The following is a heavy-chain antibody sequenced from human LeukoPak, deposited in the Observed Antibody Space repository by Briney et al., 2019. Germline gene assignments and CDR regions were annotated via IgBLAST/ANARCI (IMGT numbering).Heavy chain of an antibody. CDR2: IYYSGST. CDR1: GGSISSYY. CDR3: ARHSSGWSKYYYYYGMDV. J-gene: IGHJ6*02. Sequence: PSETLSLTCTVSGGSISSYYWSWIRQPPGKGLEWIGYIYYSGSTNYNPSLKSRVTISVDTSKNQFSLKLSSVTAADTAVYYCARHSSGWSKYYYYYGMDVWGQGTTVTVSS. V-gene: IGHV4-59*08. D-gene: IGHD6-19*01.